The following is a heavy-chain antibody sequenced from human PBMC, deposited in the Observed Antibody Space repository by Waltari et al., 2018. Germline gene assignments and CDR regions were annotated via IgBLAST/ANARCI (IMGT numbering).Heavy chain of an antibody. D-gene: IGHD2-15*01. CDR3: ARPEYCSGGSCYPPRD. Sequence: EVQLVQSGAEVKKPGESLKTSCKGSGYSFTSYWIGWVRQMPGKGLEWMGIIYPGDADTRSSPSFQGQVTISADKSISTAYLQWSSLKASDTAMYYCARPEYCSGGSCYPPRDWGQGTLVTVSS. CDR1: GYSFTSYW. V-gene: IGHV5-51*01. CDR2: IYPGDADT. J-gene: IGHJ4*02.